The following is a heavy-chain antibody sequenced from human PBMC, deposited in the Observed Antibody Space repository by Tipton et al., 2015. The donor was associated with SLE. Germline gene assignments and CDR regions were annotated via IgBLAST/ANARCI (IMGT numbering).Heavy chain of an antibody. D-gene: IGHD5/OR15-5a*01. CDR3: ARDGSTMDWFDP. Sequence: QLVQSGPEVKKPGASVKVSCKASGYTFTGYYMHWVRQAPGQGLEWMGIIIPSAGSTNYAQKFQGRVTMTRDTSTSTAYMELRSLRSDDTAVYYCARDGSTMDWFDPWGQGTLVTVSS. CDR1: GYTFTGYY. V-gene: IGHV1-46*01. J-gene: IGHJ5*02. CDR2: IIPSAGST.